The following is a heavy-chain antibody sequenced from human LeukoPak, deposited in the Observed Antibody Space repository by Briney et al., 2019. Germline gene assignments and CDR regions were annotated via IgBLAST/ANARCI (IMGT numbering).Heavy chain of an antibody. V-gene: IGHV4-34*01. Sequence: PSETLSLTCAVYGGSFSGYYWSWIRQPPGKGLEWIGEINHSGSTNYNPSLKSRDTISVDTSKNQFSLKLSSVTAADTAVYYCARGTYDFWSGYYGYNWFDPWGQGTLVTVSS. J-gene: IGHJ5*02. CDR1: GGSFSGYY. CDR3: ARGTYDFWSGYYGYNWFDP. D-gene: IGHD3-3*01. CDR2: INHSGST.